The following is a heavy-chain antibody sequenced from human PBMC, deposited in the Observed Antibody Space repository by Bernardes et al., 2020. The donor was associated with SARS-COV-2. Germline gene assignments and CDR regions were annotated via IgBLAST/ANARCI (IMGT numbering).Heavy chain of an antibody. CDR1: GFTFSSYS. CDR3: ARDISPYYDFWSGYYLPTYPSYYMDV. D-gene: IGHD3-3*01. J-gene: IGHJ6*03. Sequence: GGSLRLSCAASGFTFSSYSMNWVRQAPGKGLEWVSSISSSSSYIYYADSVKGRFTISRDNAKNSLYLQMNSLRAEDTAVYYCARDISPYYDFWSGYYLPTYPSYYMDVWGKGTTVTVSS. V-gene: IGHV3-21*01. CDR2: ISSSSSYI.